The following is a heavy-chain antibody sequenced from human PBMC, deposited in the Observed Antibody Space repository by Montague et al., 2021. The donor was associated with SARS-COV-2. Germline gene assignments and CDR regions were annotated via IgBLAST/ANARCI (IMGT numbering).Heavy chain of an antibody. D-gene: IGHD3-22*01. J-gene: IGHJ4*02. CDR1: GFSLSTNGVG. CDR3: AHRLARHYDTSAYLWCPFDY. CDR2: IYWDDVK. Sequence: PALVKPTQTLTLTCTFSGFSLSTNGVGVGWIRQPPGKALEWLALIYWDDVKRYSPSLKSRLTITKDTSKNQVVLTMTNMDPVDTATYCCAHRLARHYDTSAYLWCPFDYWGQGALVTVSS. V-gene: IGHV2-5*02.